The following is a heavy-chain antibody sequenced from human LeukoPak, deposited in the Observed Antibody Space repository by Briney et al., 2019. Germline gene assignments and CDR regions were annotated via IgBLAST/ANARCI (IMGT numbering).Heavy chain of an antibody. Sequence: GGSLRCSCAASGFTFSDSYMTWIRQAPGKGREWVSYISNSGTSIFYADSVKGRVTTSRDNAKSSLYLQMNSLSAEDTAVYYCGRGHWGLDYWGQGALVTVSS. V-gene: IGHV3-11*04. D-gene: IGHD7-27*01. J-gene: IGHJ4*02. CDR2: ISNSGTSI. CDR3: GRGHWGLDY. CDR1: GFTFSDSY.